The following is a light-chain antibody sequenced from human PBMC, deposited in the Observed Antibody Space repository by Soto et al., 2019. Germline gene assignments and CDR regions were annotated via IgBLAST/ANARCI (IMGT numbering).Light chain of an antibody. CDR3: QQSYSTPLT. J-gene: IGKJ4*01. Sequence: DIQMTQSPSSLSASVGDRVTITCRAGQTISSYLNWYQQKPGKVPKLVVYAASSLESGVPSRFSGSGSGTDFTLTISSLQPEDFATYYCQQSYSTPLTFGGGTKVDIK. CDR1: QTISSY. CDR2: AAS. V-gene: IGKV1-39*01.